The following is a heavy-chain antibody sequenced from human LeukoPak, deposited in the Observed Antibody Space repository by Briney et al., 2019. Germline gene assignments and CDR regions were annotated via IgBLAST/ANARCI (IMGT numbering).Heavy chain of an antibody. Sequence: SETLSLTCSVSGYSISSNYHWGWIRQPPGKGLEWIGSIYHSGSTHYNPSLKSRVTMSVDTSKNQFSLKLSFVTAADTAVYYCARDRDYYGSGSYYPAYFDYWGQGTLVTVSS. J-gene: IGHJ4*02. CDR1: GYSISSNYH. D-gene: IGHD3-10*01. CDR3: ARDRDYYGSGSYYPAYFDY. V-gene: IGHV4-38-2*02. CDR2: IYHSGST.